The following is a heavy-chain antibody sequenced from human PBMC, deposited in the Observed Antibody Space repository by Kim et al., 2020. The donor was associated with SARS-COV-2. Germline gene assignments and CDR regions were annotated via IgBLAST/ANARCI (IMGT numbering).Heavy chain of an antibody. V-gene: IGHV3-66*02. D-gene: IGHD5-18*01. Sequence: GGSLRLSCVASGITVNKNYMTWVRQAPGKGLEWVSVIFSGGNTYYSQSVRGRFTISRDNSKNTLYLQMNTLRPEDTAMYYCAGGSGYSSERYFDDWGQGTLVTVSS. CDR2: IFSGGNT. CDR1: GITVNKNY. J-gene: IGHJ4*02. CDR3: AGGSGYSSERYFDD.